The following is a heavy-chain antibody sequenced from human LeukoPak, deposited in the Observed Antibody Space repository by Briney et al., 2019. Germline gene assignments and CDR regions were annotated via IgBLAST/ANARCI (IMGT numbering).Heavy chain of an antibody. V-gene: IGHV3-23*01. J-gene: IGHJ4*02. CDR2: ISGSGGST. D-gene: IGHD2-8*01. CDR1: GFTFSSYA. Sequence: GGSLRLSCAASGFTFSSYAMSWVRQAPGKGLEWVSAISGSGGSTYYADSVKGRFTISRDNSKNTLYLQMNSLRAEDTAVYYCAKDLGCTNGVCYPPGDYWGQGTLVTVSS. CDR3: AKDLGCTNGVCYPPGDY.